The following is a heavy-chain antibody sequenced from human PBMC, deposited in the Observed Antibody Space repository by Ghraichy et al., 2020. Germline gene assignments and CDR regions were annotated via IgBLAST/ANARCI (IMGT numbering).Heavy chain of an antibody. V-gene: IGHV4-61*01. CDR3: ASGGGGNYVEMDY. D-gene: IGHD4-17*01. CDR1: GGSVSSGNYY. J-gene: IGHJ4*02. Sequence: SETLSLTCTVSGGSVSSGNYYWSWIRTPPGKGLEWIGYIYYSGSTNSSPSLKSRVTISVDSSKNQFSLKLRSVTAAATAVYYCASGGGGNYVEMDYWGQGTLVTVSS. CDR2: IYYSGST.